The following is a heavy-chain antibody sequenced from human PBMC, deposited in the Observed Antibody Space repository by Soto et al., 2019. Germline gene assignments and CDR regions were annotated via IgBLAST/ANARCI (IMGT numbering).Heavy chain of an antibody. CDR3: ASEYSSSSWFDP. Sequence: SETLSLTCAVSGGSISSGGYSWSWIRQPPGKGLEWIGYIYHSGSTYYNPSLKSRLTMSLDTSKNQFSLKLTSVTAADTAVYYCASEYSSSSWFDPWGQGALVTVSS. CDR1: GGSISSGGYS. J-gene: IGHJ5*02. D-gene: IGHD6-6*01. CDR2: IYHSGST. V-gene: IGHV4-30-2*01.